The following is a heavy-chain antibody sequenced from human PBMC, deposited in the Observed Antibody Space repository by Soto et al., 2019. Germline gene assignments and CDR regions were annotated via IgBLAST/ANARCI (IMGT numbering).Heavy chain of an antibody. CDR1: GFTVSSHY. V-gene: IGHV3-66*01. Sequence: GGSLRLSSAASGFTVSSHYINWVRQATGKGLDWVSVIYNSGTSFYADSVKGRFTVSRDTAKNSVFLQMSSLRAEDTAVYFCARGTWIVRGLIPDAFDIWGQGTMVTVSS. D-gene: IGHD3-10*01. J-gene: IGHJ3*02. CDR2: IYNSGTS. CDR3: ARGTWIVRGLIPDAFDI.